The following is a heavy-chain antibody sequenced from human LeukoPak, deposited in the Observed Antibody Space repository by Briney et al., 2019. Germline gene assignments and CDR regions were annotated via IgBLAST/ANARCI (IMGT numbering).Heavy chain of an antibody. CDR2: INPNSGGT. Sequence: ASVKVSCKASGYTFTGYYMHWVRQAPGQGLGWMGWINPNSGGTNYAQKFQGRVTMTRDTSISTAYMELSRLRSDDTAVYYCARVTYDDYDSSLNWFDPWGQGTLVTVSS. CDR1: GYTFTGYY. V-gene: IGHV1-2*02. CDR3: ARVTYDDYDSSLNWFDP. D-gene: IGHD3-22*01. J-gene: IGHJ5*02.